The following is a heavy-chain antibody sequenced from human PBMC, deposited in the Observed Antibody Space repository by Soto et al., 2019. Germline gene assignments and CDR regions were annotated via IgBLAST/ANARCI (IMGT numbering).Heavy chain of an antibody. Sequence: SKTLSLTCTVSGGSISSYDYYWSWIRQAPGRGLEWIGYIHSSGSIYYNPSLKSRATMSIDTARNQFSLKVSSVTVADTAVYYCARDLAGLHADNSGPYQRPGWGQGTMVT. V-gene: IGHV4-30-4*01. J-gene: IGHJ1*01. CDR3: ARDLAGLHADNSGPYQRPG. D-gene: IGHD3-22*01. CDR2: IHSSGSI. CDR1: GGSISSYDYY.